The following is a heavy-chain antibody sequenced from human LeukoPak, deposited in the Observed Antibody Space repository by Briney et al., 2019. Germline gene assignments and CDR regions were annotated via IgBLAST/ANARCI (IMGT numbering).Heavy chain of an antibody. CDR1: GFTFSSDS. D-gene: IGHD3-22*01. V-gene: IGHV3-21*01. CDR2: ISSSSSYI. Sequence: GGSPRLSCAASGFTFSSDSMNWVRQAPGKGLEWVSSISSSSSYIYYADSVKGRFTISRDNAKNSLYLQMNSLRAEDTAVYYCAREGYDSSTTFDYWGQGTLVTVSS. CDR3: AREGYDSSTTFDY. J-gene: IGHJ4*02.